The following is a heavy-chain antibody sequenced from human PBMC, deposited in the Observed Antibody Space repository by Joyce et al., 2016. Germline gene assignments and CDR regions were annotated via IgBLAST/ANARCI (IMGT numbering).Heavy chain of an antibody. Sequence: EVQLVQSGAEVKKPGESLRISCKGSGYSFTSYWISWVRQMPGKGLEWMGVSDPRDSYTNYSPSFQGHVTISADKSISTAYLQWSSLKASDTAMYYCARHEGFDGYDLGYWGQGTLVTVSS. V-gene: IGHV5-10-1*01. D-gene: IGHD5-12*01. CDR1: GYSFTSYW. CDR2: SDPRDSYT. CDR3: ARHEGFDGYDLGY. J-gene: IGHJ4*02.